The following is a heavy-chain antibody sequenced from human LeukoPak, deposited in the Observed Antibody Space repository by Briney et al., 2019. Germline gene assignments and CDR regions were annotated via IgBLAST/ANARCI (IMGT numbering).Heavy chain of an antibody. V-gene: IGHV3-33*01. CDR2: IWYDGSDK. D-gene: IGHD6-6*01. J-gene: IGHJ4*02. Sequence: PGGSLRLSCATSGFTFSGYRMHWVRQAPGKGLEWVAVIWYDGSDKYYADSVKGRFTISRDNSKNTLYLQMNSLRAEDTAVYYCARDRAARTLDYWGQGTLVTVSS. CDR3: ARDRAARTLDY. CDR1: GFTFSGYR.